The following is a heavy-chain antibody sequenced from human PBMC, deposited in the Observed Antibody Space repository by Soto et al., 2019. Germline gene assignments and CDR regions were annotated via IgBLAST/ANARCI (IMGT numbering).Heavy chain of an antibody. Sequence: PGGSLRLSCAAFGFTFSSYGMHWVRQAPGKGLEWVAVIWYDGSNKYYADSVKGRFTISRDNSKNTLYLQMNSLRAEDTAVYYCASEYCSGGSCYYYGMDVWGQESTVTVSS. J-gene: IGHJ6*02. CDR2: IWYDGSNK. V-gene: IGHV3-33*01. CDR3: ASEYCSGGSCYYYGMDV. CDR1: GFTFSSYG. D-gene: IGHD2-15*01.